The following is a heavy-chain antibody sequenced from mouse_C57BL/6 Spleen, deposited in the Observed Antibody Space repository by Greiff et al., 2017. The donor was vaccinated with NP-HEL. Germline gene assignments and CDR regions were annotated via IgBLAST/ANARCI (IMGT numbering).Heavy chain of an antibody. V-gene: IGHV1-7*01. J-gene: IGHJ1*03. CDR3: ARNDGYSLWYFDV. D-gene: IGHD2-3*01. CDR2: INPSSAYT. CDR1: GYTFSSYW. Sequence: VQLQQSGAELAKPGASVKLSCKASGYTFSSYWVHWVKQRPGPGLEWIGYINPSSAYTKYNQRFKDKATLTADKSSSTAYMQLSSLTYEDSAVYYCARNDGYSLWYFDVWGTGTTVTVSS.